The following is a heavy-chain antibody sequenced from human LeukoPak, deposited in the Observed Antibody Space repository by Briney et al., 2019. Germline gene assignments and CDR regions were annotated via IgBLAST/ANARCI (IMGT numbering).Heavy chain of an antibody. CDR2: IKQDGSEK. CDR3: AKEGAYPIITYDS. Sequence: WLRQAPGKGLEWVANIKQDGSEKYYVDSVKGRFTISRDNAKNSLYLQMNSLRAEDAGVYYCAKEGAYPIITYDSWGQGTLVTVSS. V-gene: IGHV3-7*01. D-gene: IGHD1-14*01. J-gene: IGHJ5*01.